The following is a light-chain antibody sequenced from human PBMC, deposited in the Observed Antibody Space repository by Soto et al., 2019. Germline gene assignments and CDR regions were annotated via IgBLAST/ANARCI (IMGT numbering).Light chain of an antibody. CDR2: GAS. Sequence: EIVLTQSPGTLSLSPGERATLSCRASQSVSSSYLAWYQQKPGQAPRLLLYGASSRATGIPDRFSGSGSGTDFTITISRLEPEDSAVYYCQQYGSSRTFGQGTKVEIK. J-gene: IGKJ1*01. V-gene: IGKV3-20*01. CDR1: QSVSSSY. CDR3: QQYGSSRT.